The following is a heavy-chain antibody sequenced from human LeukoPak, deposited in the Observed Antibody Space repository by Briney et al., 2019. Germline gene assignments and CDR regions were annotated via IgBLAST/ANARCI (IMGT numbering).Heavy chain of an antibody. V-gene: IGHV3-23*01. CDR3: AKGIYSSGWSYFDY. CDR1: GFTFGNSA. CDR2: LSGSGITT. J-gene: IGHJ4*01. Sequence: PGGYLRLSCAASGFTFGNSAMSWVRQAPGQGLEWVSTLSGSGITTYYADSVTGRFTISRDNSKNTLYLQMNSLRAEDTAVYYCAKGIYSSGWSYFDYWGHGTLVTVSS. D-gene: IGHD6-19*01.